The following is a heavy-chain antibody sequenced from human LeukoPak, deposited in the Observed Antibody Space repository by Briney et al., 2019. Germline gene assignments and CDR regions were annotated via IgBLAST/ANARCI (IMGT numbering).Heavy chain of an antibody. CDR2: ISAYNGNT. V-gene: IGHV1-18*01. J-gene: IGHJ3*02. CDR3: ASLGDIVVVPAANGAFDI. CDR1: GYTFTSYG. D-gene: IGHD2-2*01. Sequence: ASVKVSCKASGYTFTSYGISWVRQAPGQGLEWMGWISAYNGNTNYAQKFQGRVTMTTDTSTSTAYMELRSLRSEDSAVYYCASLGDIVVVPAANGAFDIWGQGTMVTVSS.